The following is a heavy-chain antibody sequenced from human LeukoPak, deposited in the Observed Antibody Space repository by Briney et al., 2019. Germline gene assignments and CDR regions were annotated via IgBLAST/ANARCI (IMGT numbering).Heavy chain of an antibody. J-gene: IGHJ4*02. CDR1: GYTFTSYY. D-gene: IGHD3-10*01. Sequence: ASVKVSCKAYGYTFTSYYMHWVRQAPGQGLEWMGIINPSGGSTSYAQKFQGRVTMTRDTSTSTVYMELSSLRSEDTAVYYCARKVGSEYYFDYWGQGTLVTVSS. V-gene: IGHV1-46*01. CDR2: INPSGGST. CDR3: ARKVGSEYYFDY.